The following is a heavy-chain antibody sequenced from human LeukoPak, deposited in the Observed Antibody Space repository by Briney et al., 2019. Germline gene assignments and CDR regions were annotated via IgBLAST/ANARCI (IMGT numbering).Heavy chain of an antibody. CDR3: ARESQLRFLEWLFFDY. Sequence: SETLSLTCTVSGGSISSGSYYWSWIRQPAGKGLEWIGRIYTSGSTNYNPSLKSRVTISVDTSKNQFSLKLSSVTAADTAVYYCARESQLRFLEWLFFDYWGQGTLVTVSS. V-gene: IGHV4-61*02. J-gene: IGHJ4*02. CDR1: GGSISSGSYY. D-gene: IGHD3-3*01. CDR2: IYTSGST.